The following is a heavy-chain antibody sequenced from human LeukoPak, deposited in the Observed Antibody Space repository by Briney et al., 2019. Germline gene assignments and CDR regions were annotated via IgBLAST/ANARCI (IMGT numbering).Heavy chain of an antibody. J-gene: IGHJ4*02. Sequence: SETLSLTCTVSGGSISSYYWSWIRQPPGKGLEWIGYIYYSGSTNYNPSLKSRVTISVDTSKNQFSLKLSSVTAADTAVYYCARAVTTSPGLDYWGQGTLVTVSS. CDR3: ARAVTTSPGLDY. V-gene: IGHV4-59*01. CDR1: GGSISSYY. CDR2: IYYSGST. D-gene: IGHD4-17*01.